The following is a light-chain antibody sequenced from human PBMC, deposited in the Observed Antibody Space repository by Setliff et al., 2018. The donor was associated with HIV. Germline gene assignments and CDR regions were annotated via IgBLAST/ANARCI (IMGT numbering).Light chain of an antibody. V-gene: IGLV2-14*01. CDR1: SSDIGTYNY. CDR3: SSFTSPTTLGV. Sequence: QSALTQPASVSGSPGQSITISCTGSSSDIGTYNYVSWYQQHPGKAPKLMIYDVTKRPSGVSNRFSGSKSGNTASLTIFGIQAEDEAHYYCSSFTSPTTLGVFGAGTRSPS. J-gene: IGLJ3*02. CDR2: DVT.